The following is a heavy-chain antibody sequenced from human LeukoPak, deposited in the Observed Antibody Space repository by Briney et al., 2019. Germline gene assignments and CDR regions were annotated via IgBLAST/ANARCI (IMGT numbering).Heavy chain of an antibody. CDR2: ISSGSITI. J-gene: IGHJ4*02. CDR1: GFIFSAYE. Sequence: GGSLRLSCAASGFIFSAYEMNWVRQAPGKGLEWVSYISSGSITIYYADSVKGRFTISRDNAKNSLYLQMNSLRDEDTAVYYCARDVHFDYWGQGTLVTVSS. CDR3: ARDVHFDY. V-gene: IGHV3-48*02.